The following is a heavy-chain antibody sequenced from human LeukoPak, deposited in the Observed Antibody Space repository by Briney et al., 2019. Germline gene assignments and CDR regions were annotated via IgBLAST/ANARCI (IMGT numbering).Heavy chain of an antibody. CDR3: ARDEGGNN. Sequence: PGGSLRLSCAASGFTFSSYAMNWVRQAPGKGLEWVSYISSSSNTIHYADSVKGRFTISRDNARNSLSLQMNSLRAEDTAVYYRARDEGGNNWGQGTLVTVSS. D-gene: IGHD1-26*01. CDR1: GFTFSSYA. CDR2: ISSSSNTI. J-gene: IGHJ4*02. V-gene: IGHV3-48*01.